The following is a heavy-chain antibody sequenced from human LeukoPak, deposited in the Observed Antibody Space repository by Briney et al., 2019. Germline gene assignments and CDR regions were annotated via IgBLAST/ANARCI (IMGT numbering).Heavy chain of an antibody. Sequence: PGGSLRLSCVASGFAFTSYSMTWVRQAPGKGLEWVSYISSGDGAVYYADSVKGRFTISRDNSKNTLYLQMNSLRAEDTAVYYCAKVGDRRDYYFDYWGQGTLVTVSS. D-gene: IGHD4-17*01. J-gene: IGHJ4*02. V-gene: IGHV3-23*01. CDR2: ISSGDGAV. CDR1: GFAFTSYS. CDR3: AKVGDRRDYYFDY.